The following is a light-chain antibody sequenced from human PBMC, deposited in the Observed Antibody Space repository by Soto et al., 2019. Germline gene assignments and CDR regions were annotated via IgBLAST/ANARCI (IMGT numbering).Light chain of an antibody. CDR2: SNT. J-gene: IGLJ2*01. V-gene: IGLV1-44*01. CDR1: XXXIGSHT. CDR3: AAWDDSLNGVV. Sequence: QSVLTQPPSASXTXXXTXXXXXXXXXXXIGSHTVNWYQQLPGTAPRLLIYSNTQRPSGVPDRFSGSKSGTSASLAISGLQSEYEGDYYCAAWDDSLNGVVFGGGTKVTVL.